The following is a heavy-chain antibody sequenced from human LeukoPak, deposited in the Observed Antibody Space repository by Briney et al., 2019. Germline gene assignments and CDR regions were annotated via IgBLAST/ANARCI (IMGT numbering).Heavy chain of an antibody. D-gene: IGHD2-21*01. Sequence: SETLSLTCAVYGGSFSGYYWSWIRQPPGRGLEWIGEINHSGSTNYNPSLKSRVTISVDTSKNQFSLRLSSVTAADTAVYYCARVHIAVVSPIGNWFDPWGQGTLVTVSS. CDR3: ARVHIAVVSPIGNWFDP. V-gene: IGHV4-34*01. CDR1: GGSFSGYY. J-gene: IGHJ5*02. CDR2: INHSGST.